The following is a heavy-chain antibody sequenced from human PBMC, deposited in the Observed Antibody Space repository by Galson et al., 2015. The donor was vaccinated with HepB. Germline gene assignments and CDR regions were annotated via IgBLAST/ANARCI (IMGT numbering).Heavy chain of an antibody. Sequence: SLRLSCAASGFTFSSYSMNWVRQAPGKGLEWVSYISSSSTIYYADSVKGRFTISRDNAKNSLYLQMNSLRAEDTAVYYCARVRYFDWLLSHPYYYGMDVWGQGTTVTVSS. J-gene: IGHJ6*02. D-gene: IGHD3-9*01. CDR1: GFTFSSYS. V-gene: IGHV3-48*01. CDR2: ISSSSTI. CDR3: ARVRYFDWLLSHPYYYGMDV.